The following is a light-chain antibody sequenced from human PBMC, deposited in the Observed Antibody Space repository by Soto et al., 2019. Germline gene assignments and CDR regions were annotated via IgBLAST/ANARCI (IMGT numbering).Light chain of an antibody. Sequence: EIVLTQSPGTLSLSPGERATLSCRASQSVSSSYLAWYQQKPGQAPRLLIYGASSRATGIPDRFSGSGSGTDFTLTVSRLEPEDFAVYYCQQYGSSPPWTFGQPTKVEI. J-gene: IGKJ1*01. CDR3: QQYGSSPPWT. V-gene: IGKV3-20*01. CDR2: GAS. CDR1: QSVSSSY.